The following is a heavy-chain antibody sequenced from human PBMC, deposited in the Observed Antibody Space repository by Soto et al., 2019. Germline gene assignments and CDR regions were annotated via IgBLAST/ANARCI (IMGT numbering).Heavy chain of an antibody. J-gene: IGHJ5*02. CDR1: GGTFSSYT. Sequence: QVQLVQSGAEVKKPGSSVKVSCKASGGTFSSYTISWVRHAPGQGLEWMGRIIPILGIANYAQKFQGRVTITADKSTSTAYMELSSLRSEDTAVYYCARTETEYQLLTMWFDPWGQGTLVTVSS. D-gene: IGHD2-2*01. CDR3: ARTETEYQLLTMWFDP. CDR2: IIPILGIA. V-gene: IGHV1-69*02.